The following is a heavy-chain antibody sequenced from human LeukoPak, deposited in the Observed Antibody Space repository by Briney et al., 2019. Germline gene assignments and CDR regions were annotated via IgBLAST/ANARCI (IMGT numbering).Heavy chain of an antibody. V-gene: IGHV1-46*03. CDR3: ACVVRGAFDI. CDR1: GFTFTSYY. J-gene: IGHJ3*02. D-gene: IGHD2-21*01. Sequence: ASVKVSCKASGFTFTSYYMHWVRQAPGQGLEWMGIINPSGGSTSYPQKFQGRVTMTRDTSTSSVYMELSSLRSEDTAVYYCACVVRGAFDIWGQGTLVTVSS. CDR2: INPSGGST.